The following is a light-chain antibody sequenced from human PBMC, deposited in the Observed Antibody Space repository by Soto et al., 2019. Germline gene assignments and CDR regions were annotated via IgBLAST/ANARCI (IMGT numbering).Light chain of an antibody. Sequence: EIVMTQSPATLSVSPGERATLSCRASQSISISLAWYRQKPGQAPSLLIYGASSRANGVPARFSGSGSGTEFTLTISSLQSEDVAVYCCQQYNDWPPELTFGGGTKVEIK. J-gene: IGKJ4*01. CDR3: QQYNDWPPELT. CDR2: GAS. V-gene: IGKV3-15*01. CDR1: QSISIS.